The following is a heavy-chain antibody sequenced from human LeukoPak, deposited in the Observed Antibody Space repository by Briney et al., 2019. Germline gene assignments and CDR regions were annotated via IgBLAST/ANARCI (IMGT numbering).Heavy chain of an antibody. J-gene: IGHJ4*02. CDR3: AKMRLTETTGADF. CDR2: ISGDGDST. V-gene: IGHV3-23*01. Sequence: GESVRLSCGASGFTLISYAMTWVHQAPGKGLDWVSTISGDGDSTYYADSVKGRFTIPRDNSKNMVHLQMNSLRAADAALYYCAKMRLTETTGADFWGQGTLVTVSS. D-gene: IGHD4-17*01. CDR1: GFTLISYA.